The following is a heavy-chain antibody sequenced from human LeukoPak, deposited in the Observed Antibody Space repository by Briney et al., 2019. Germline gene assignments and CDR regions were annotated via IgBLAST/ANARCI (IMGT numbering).Heavy chain of an antibody. CDR1: GFTVSSSY. CDR3: AKGYNYAYEY. CDR2: IYSGGST. J-gene: IGHJ4*02. D-gene: IGHD5-18*01. Sequence: PGGSLRLSCAASGFTVSSSYMSWARQAPGKGLEWVSLIYSGGSTYYAASVQGRFTISRDNSKNTLDRQMNSLRPEDTAVYYCAKGYNYAYEYWGQGTLVTVSS. V-gene: IGHV3-53*01.